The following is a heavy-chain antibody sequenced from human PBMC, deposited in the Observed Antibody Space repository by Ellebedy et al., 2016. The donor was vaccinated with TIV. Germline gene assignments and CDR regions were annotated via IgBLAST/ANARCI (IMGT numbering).Heavy chain of an antibody. Sequence: GESLKISCAASGFTFSGYWMSWVRQAPGKGLEWVSSISSSGSNTYYADSVKGRFTISRDNAKNSLYLQMNSLGAEDTAVYYCAGDAGGGSSWYWFDPWGQGTLVTVSS. CDR2: ISSSGSNT. D-gene: IGHD6-19*01. CDR3: AGDAGGGSSWYWFDP. V-gene: IGHV3-21*01. J-gene: IGHJ5*02. CDR1: GFTFSGYW.